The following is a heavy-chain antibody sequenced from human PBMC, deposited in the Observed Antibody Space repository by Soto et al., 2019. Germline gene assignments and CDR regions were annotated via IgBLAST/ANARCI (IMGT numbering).Heavy chain of an antibody. Sequence: GGSLRLSCAASGFTFSSYSMNWVRQAPGKGLEWVSYISSSSSTIYYADSVKGRFTISRDNAKNSLYLQMNSLRDEDTAVYYCARPMYSSSHDAFGIWGQGTMVTVSS. V-gene: IGHV3-48*02. D-gene: IGHD6-13*01. J-gene: IGHJ3*02. CDR3: ARPMYSSSHDAFGI. CDR1: GFTFSSYS. CDR2: ISSSSSTI.